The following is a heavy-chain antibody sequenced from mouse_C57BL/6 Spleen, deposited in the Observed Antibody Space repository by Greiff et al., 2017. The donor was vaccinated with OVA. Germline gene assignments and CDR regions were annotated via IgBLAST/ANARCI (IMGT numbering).Heavy chain of an antibody. J-gene: IGHJ2*01. Sequence: EVQLQQSGAELVKPGASVKLSCKASGFTITDYCMHWVKQRPEHGLEWIGRIDPEDGETKYATKFQGKATITADTSSNTAYLQLSSLTSEDTAVYYCARSAYYGSLYLFDYWGQGTPPTVSS. V-gene: IGHV14-2*01. CDR3: ARSAYYGSLYLFDY. CDR2: IDPEDGET. D-gene: IGHD1-1*01. CDR1: GFTITDYC.